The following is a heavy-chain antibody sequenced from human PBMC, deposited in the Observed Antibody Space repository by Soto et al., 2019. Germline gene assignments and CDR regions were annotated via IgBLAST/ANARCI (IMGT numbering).Heavy chain of an antibody. Sequence: VKVSCKASGYTFTGYYMHWVRQAPGQGLEWMGWINPNSGGTNYAQKFQGRVTMTRDTSISTAYMELSRLRSDDTAVYYCARARGWFGDENSFDPWGQGTLVTVSS. J-gene: IGHJ5*02. CDR3: ARARGWFGDENSFDP. V-gene: IGHV1-2*02. D-gene: IGHD3-10*01. CDR1: GYTFTGYY. CDR2: INPNSGGT.